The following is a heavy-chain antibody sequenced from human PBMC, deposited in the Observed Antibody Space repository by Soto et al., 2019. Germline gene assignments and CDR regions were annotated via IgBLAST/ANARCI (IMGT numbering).Heavy chain of an antibody. CDR3: ARGRRQQLVPRTFDI. CDR2: INHSGST. Sequence: SETLSLTCAVYGGSFSGYYWSWIRQPPGKGLEWIGEINHSGSTNYNPSLKSRVTISVETSKNQFSLKLSSVTAADTAVYYCARGRRQQLVPRTFDIWGQGTMVTVSS. D-gene: IGHD6-13*01. V-gene: IGHV4-34*01. CDR1: GGSFSGYY. J-gene: IGHJ3*02.